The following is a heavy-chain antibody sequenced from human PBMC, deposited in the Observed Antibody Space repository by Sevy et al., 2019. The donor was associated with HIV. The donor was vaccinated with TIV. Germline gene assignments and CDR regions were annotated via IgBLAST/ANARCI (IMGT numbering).Heavy chain of an antibody. V-gene: IGHV4-4*07. J-gene: IGHJ5*02. CDR1: GGSISSYY. CDR3: AREQFGRLRFLEWSAVFDP. D-gene: IGHD3-3*01. Sequence: SETLSLTCTVSGGSISSYYWSWIRQPAGKGLEWIGRIYTSGSTNYNPSLKSRVTMSVDTSKNQFSLKRSSVTAAETAVYYCAREQFGRLRFLEWSAVFDPWGQGTLVTVSS. CDR2: IYTSGST.